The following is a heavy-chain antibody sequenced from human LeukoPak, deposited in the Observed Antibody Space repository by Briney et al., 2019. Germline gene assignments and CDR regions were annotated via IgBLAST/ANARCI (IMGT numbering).Heavy chain of an antibody. CDR3: ARDKGAYGSDYGMDV. CDR2: IYSGGYT. D-gene: IGHD3-10*01. CDR1: GFTVSSNY. J-gene: IGHJ6*02. Sequence: GGSLRLSCAASGFTVSSNYMSWVRQAPEKGLEWVSVIYSGGYTYYADSVKGRFTISRDNSKNTLYLQMNSLRAEDTAVYYCARDKGAYGSDYGMDVWGQGTTVTVSS. V-gene: IGHV3-66*01.